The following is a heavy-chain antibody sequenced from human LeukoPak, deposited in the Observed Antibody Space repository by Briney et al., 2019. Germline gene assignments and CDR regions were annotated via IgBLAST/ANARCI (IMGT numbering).Heavy chain of an antibody. D-gene: IGHD6-13*01. CDR2: ILWNGGST. CDR3: ARAASRAAAGTKFDY. CDR1: GFTFDDYD. Sequence: GGSLRLSCAASGFTFDDYDMSWVRQAPGKGLEWVSGILWNGGSTGYADSVKGRFTISRDNAKNSLYLQMNSLRAEDTALYYCARAASRAAAGTKFDYWGQGTLVTVSS. J-gene: IGHJ4*02. V-gene: IGHV3-20*04.